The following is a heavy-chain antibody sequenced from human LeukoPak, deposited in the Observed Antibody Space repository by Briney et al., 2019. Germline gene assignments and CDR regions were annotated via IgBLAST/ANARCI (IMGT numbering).Heavy chain of an antibody. CDR3: AKDPGYSSGNYFGY. D-gene: IGHD6-19*01. J-gene: IGHJ4*02. CDR1: GFTFDDYA. Sequence: GGSLRLSCAASGFTFDDYAMHWVRRAPGKGLEWVSLISWDGGSTYYADSVKGRFTISRDNSKNSLYLQMNSLRAEDTALYYCAKDPGYSSGNYFGYWGQGTLVTVSS. V-gene: IGHV3-43D*03. CDR2: ISWDGGST.